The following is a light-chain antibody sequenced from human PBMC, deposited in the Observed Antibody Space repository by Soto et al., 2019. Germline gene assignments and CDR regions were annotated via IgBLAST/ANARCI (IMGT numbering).Light chain of an antibody. Sequence: QSVLPQPASVSGSPGQSITISCTGTGSDVGSYKYVSWYQQHPGKAPKLIIFEVSNRPSGVSDRFSGSKSGNTASLTISGLQAEDEADYYCSSYTSISSLGVFGTGTKVTVL. V-gene: IGLV2-14*01. CDR1: GSDVGSYKY. CDR2: EVS. J-gene: IGLJ1*01. CDR3: SSYTSISSLGV.